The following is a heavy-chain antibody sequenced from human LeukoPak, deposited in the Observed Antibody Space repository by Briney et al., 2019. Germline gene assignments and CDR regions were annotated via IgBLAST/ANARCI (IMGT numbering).Heavy chain of an antibody. CDR2: IYTSGST. V-gene: IGHV4-4*07. Sequence: SETLSLTCTVSGGSISSYYWSWIRQPPGKGLEWIGHIYTSGSTNYNPSLKSRVTMSVDTSKNQFSLKLSSVTAADTAVYYCARESFLEMAFDYYYCMDVWGQGTTVSVS. D-gene: IGHD5-24*01. CDR3: ARESFLEMAFDYYYCMDV. CDR1: GGSISSYY. J-gene: IGHJ6*02.